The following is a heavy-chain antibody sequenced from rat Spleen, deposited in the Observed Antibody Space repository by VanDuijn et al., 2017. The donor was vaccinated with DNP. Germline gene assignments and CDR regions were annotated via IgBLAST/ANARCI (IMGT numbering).Heavy chain of an antibody. Sequence: QVQMKETGPGLVQTTQTLSVTCTVSGFSLTSYGVHWTRQPPGKGLEWIAAISNSGITYYNSALKSRLSISRDTSKSQVFLRMNSLQTEDTAMYFCARWEGINAYWGQGTLVTVSS. J-gene: IGHJ3*01. D-gene: IGHD1-11*01. CDR2: ISNSGIT. CDR1: GFSLTSYG. V-gene: IGHV2S8*01. CDR3: ARWEGINAY.